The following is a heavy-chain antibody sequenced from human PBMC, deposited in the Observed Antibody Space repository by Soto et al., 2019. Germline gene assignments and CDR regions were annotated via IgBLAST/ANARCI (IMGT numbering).Heavy chain of an antibody. D-gene: IGHD4-4*01. CDR2: IYPADSDT. Sequence: PGESLKISCKGSGYRFINYWIGWVRQMPGKGLEWMGIIYPADSDTRYSPSFQGQVTISADKSTSTAYLQWSSLKASDTAMYYCARLRIDYTQHYAMDVWGKGTTVTVSS. CDR1: GYRFINYW. J-gene: IGHJ6*04. CDR3: ARLRIDYTQHYAMDV. V-gene: IGHV5-51*01.